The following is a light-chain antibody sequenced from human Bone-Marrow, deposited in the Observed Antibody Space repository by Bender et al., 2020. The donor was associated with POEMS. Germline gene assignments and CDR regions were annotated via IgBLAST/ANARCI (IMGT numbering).Light chain of an antibody. Sequence: QSALTQPASVSGSPGQSITLSCTGTSSDVGDYDYVSWYQQHPGEAPKLMIYDVDSRPLGISDRFSGSKSGNTASLTISGLQAEDEADYYCCSFAGSNTLVFGGGTKLTVL. J-gene: IGLJ3*02. CDR3: CSFAGSNTLV. V-gene: IGLV2-23*02. CDR1: SSDVGDYDY. CDR2: DVD.